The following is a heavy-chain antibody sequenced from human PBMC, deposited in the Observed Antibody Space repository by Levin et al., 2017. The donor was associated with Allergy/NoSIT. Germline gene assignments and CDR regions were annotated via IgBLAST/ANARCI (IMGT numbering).Heavy chain of an antibody. J-gene: IGHJ4*02. CDR1: GFTFSRYP. V-gene: IGHV3-23*01. Sequence: TGGSLRLSCAASGFTFSRYPMAWVRQAPGKGLEWVATISSSSDATYYAGSVKGRFTISRDNSKNTLYLQMSSLRAEDTAVFYCAKDDGFKWEIREDFDYWGQGTLVTVSS. D-gene: IGHD1-26*01. CDR2: ISSSSDAT. CDR3: AKDDGFKWEIREDFDY.